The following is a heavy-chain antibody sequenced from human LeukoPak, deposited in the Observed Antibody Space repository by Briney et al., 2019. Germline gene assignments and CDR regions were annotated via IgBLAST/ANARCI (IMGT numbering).Heavy chain of an antibody. CDR2: INRDGSTT. Sequence: GGPLRLSCAASGFTFSSYWMHWVRQAPGKGLVWVSRINRDGSTTTYADSVKGRFTISRDNAKNTVYLEMNSLRAEDTAVYYCAIVTPGGWYPASYFTSWGQGTLVTVSS. J-gene: IGHJ4*02. CDR1: GFTFSSYW. CDR3: AIVTPGGWYPASYFTS. V-gene: IGHV3-74*03. D-gene: IGHD6-19*01.